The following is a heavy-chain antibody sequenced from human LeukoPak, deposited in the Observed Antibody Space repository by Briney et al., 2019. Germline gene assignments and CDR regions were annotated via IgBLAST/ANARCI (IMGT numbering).Heavy chain of an antibody. V-gene: IGHV3-7*01. CDR2: IKQDGSEK. J-gene: IGHJ4*02. D-gene: IGHD3-22*01. CDR1: GFTFSSYW. Sequence: GGSLRLSCAASGFTFSSYWMSWVRQAPGKGLEWVANIKQDGSEKYYVDSVKGRFTISRDNAKNSLYLQMNSLRAEDTAVYYCARDLYYDSSDAFDYWGQGTLVTVSS. CDR3: ARDLYYDSSDAFDY.